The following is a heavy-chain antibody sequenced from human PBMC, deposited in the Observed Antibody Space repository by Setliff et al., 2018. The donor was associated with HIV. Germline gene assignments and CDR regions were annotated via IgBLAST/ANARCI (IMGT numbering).Heavy chain of an antibody. J-gene: IGHJ2*01. CDR2: IKQDGSEK. D-gene: IGHD3-22*01. CDR1: RFTFSNYW. Sequence: GSLRLSCAASRFTFSNYWMSWVRQAPGKGLEWVANIKQDGSEKYYVDSVKGRFTISRDNAKNSLYLQMNSLRAEDTAVYYCARDRHYYDGTGYWYFDLWGRGTLVTVSS. CDR3: ARDRHYYDGTGYWYFDL. V-gene: IGHV3-7*01.